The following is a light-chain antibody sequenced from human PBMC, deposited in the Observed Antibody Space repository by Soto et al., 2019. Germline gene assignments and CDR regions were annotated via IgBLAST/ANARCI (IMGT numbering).Light chain of an antibody. Sequence: QSALTQPPSASGSPGQSVTISCSGTSSDVGGHNFVSWYQQHPGKARKFFIYGVSKRPSGVPDRFSGSKSGITASLTVSGLHADDEAYYYCSAYAGNNNPVIFGGGTKLTVL. V-gene: IGLV2-8*01. J-gene: IGLJ2*01. CDR1: SSDVGGHNF. CDR2: GVS. CDR3: SAYAGNNNPVI.